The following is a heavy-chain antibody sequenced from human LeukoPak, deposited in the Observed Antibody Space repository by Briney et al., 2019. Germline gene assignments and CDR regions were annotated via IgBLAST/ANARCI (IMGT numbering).Heavy chain of an antibody. CDR1: GFSFSGHW. D-gene: IGHD3-3*01. CDR2: ISPTGSTT. CDR3: AKTSRPYYDFWSGYSLDY. Sequence: GGSLRLSCIASGFSFSGHWMHWARQLPGKGLVWVSRISPTGSTTSYADSVKGRFTISRDNSKNTLYLQMNSLRAEDTAVYYCAKTSRPYYDFWSGYSLDYWGQGTLVTVSS. V-gene: IGHV3-74*01. J-gene: IGHJ4*02.